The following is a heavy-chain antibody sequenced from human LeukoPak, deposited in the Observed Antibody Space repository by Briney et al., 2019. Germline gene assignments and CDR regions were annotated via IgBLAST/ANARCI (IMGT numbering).Heavy chain of an antibody. CDR1: GGSISGYY. J-gene: IGHJ5*02. D-gene: IGHD3-10*01. Sequence: SETPSLTCSVSGGSISGYYWNWIRQPPGKGLEWIGYIYYSGSTNYNPSLKSRVSISGDMSKNQISLKVESVTAADTAVYYCARLRGRSGSYSVDPWGQGTLVNFSS. CDR3: ARLRGRSGSYSVDP. CDR2: IYYSGST. V-gene: IGHV4-59*01.